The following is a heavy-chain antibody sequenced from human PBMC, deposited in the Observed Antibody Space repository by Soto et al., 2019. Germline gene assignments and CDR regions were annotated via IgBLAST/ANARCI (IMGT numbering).Heavy chain of an antibody. CDR1: GFTFSSYA. Sequence: GGSLRLSCAASGFTFSSYAMSWVRQAPGKGLEWVSAISGSGGSTYYADSVKGRFTISRDNSKNTPYLQMNSLRAEDTAVYYCAKLPQQQLVLGWFDPWGQGTLVTVSS. D-gene: IGHD6-13*01. CDR2: ISGSGGST. J-gene: IGHJ5*02. CDR3: AKLPQQQLVLGWFDP. V-gene: IGHV3-23*01.